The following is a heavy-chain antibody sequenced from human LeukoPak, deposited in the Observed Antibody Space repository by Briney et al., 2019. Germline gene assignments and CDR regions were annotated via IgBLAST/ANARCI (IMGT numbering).Heavy chain of an antibody. V-gene: IGHV4-34*01. CDR1: GGSFSGYY. CDR3: ARGDVVGAKITYYFDY. CDR2: INHSGST. J-gene: IGHJ4*02. D-gene: IGHD1-26*01. Sequence: SETLSLTCAVYGGSFSGYYWSWIRQPPGKGLEWLGEINHSGSTNYNPSLKSRVTISVDTSKNQFSLKLSSVTAADTAVYYCARGDVVGAKITYYFDYWGQGTLVTVSS.